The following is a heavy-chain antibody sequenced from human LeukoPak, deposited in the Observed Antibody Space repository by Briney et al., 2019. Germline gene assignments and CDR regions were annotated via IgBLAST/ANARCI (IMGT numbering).Heavy chain of an antibody. J-gene: IGHJ4*02. CDR2: IYPGDSDT. CDR1: GYSSNTYW. V-gene: IGHV5-51*01. CDR3: ARQADYNILTGYFKGHLDY. Sequence: GESLKISCKGSGYSSNTYWIAWVRQMPGKGLEWMGIIYPGDSDTRYSPSFQGQVTISADESISTADLQWSSLKASDTAMYYCARQADYNILTGYFKGHLDYWGQGTLVTVSS. D-gene: IGHD3-9*01.